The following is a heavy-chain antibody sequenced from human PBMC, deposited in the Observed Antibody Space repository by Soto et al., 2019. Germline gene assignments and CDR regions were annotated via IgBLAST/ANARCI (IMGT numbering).Heavy chain of an antibody. CDR2: IWYDGSNK. CDR3: AIPYYDILSGYYNPAPLDALAF. J-gene: IGHJ3*01. D-gene: IGHD3-9*01. V-gene: IGHV3-33*01. CDR1: GFTFSSYG. Sequence: GESLRLSCAASGFTFSSYGMHWVRQAPGKGLEWVAVIWYDGSNKYYADSVKGRFTISRDNSKNTLYLQMNSLRAEDTAVYYCAIPYYDILSGYYNPAPLDALAFSGRGTMVLVSS.